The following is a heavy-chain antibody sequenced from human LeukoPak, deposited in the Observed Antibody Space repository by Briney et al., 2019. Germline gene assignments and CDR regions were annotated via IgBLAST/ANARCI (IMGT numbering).Heavy chain of an antibody. CDR2: INTDTGHP. CDR3: ARGREDYYYYMDV. CDR1: GYTFTSYG. V-gene: IGHV7-4-1*02. J-gene: IGHJ6*03. Sequence: ASVKVSCKASGYTFTSYGMIWVRQAPGQGLDWMGWINTDTGHPTYAQGFTGRFVFSLDTSASTAYLQISSLKADDTAVYYCARGREDYYYYMDVWGKGTTVTVSS.